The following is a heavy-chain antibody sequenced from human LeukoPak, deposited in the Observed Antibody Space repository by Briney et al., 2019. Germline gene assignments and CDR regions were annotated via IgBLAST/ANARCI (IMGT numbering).Heavy chain of an antibody. V-gene: IGHV4-61*02. D-gene: IGHD4/OR15-4a*01. CDR2: IDTSGIT. CDR1: GGSISNGTYY. J-gene: IGHJ6*03. Sequence: SQTLSLTCTVSGGSISNGTYYWNWIRQPAGKTLEWIGRIDTSGITNYNPSLKSRVTISVDTSKNQFSLRLSSVTAADTAVYYCARGGARGYYYYYMDVWGKGTTVTVSS. CDR3: ARGGARGYYYYYMDV.